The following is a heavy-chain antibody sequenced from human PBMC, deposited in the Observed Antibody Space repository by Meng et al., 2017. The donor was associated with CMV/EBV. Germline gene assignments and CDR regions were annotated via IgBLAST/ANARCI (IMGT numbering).Heavy chain of an antibody. CDR1: TFNSYY. J-gene: IGHJ5*02. V-gene: IGHV1-46*02. CDR2: INPSGGST. CDR3: ARDAYYDFWSGYINWFDP. Sequence: TFNSYYMHWGRQAPGQGLEWMGIINPSGGSTSYAQKFQGRVTMTRDTSTSTVYMELSSLRSEDTAVYYCARDAYYDFWSGYINWFDPWGQGTLVTVSS. D-gene: IGHD3-3*01.